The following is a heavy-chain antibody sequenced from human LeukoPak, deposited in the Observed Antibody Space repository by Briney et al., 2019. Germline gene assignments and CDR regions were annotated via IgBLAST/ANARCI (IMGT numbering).Heavy chain of an antibody. J-gene: IGHJ6*03. D-gene: IGHD2-2*01. Sequence: GGSLRLSCAASGFTFDDYAMAWVRQAPGEGLEWVSGISWNGSTTAYADSVKGRFTISRDNAKKSLYLQVNSLRAEDTAFYYCAREPTVVVPGGPTGFFMDVWGKGTTVTVSS. CDR1: GFTFDDYA. CDR3: AREPTVVVPGGPTGFFMDV. CDR2: ISWNGSTT. V-gene: IGHV3-20*04.